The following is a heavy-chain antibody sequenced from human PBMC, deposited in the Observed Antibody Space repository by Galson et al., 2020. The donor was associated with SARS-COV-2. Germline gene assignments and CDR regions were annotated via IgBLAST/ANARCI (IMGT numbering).Heavy chain of an antibody. CDR3: ARDVGSGWYKGSLDI. V-gene: IGHV3-53*01. J-gene: IGHJ3*02. CDR1: GFSVSGNS. D-gene: IGHD6-19*01. CDR2: IYRDVTT. Sequence: GGSLRLSCAASGFSVSGNSMTWVRQAPGKGLEWVSLIYRDVTTHYRDSVKGRFTISRDNSKNTVFLEMNNMRVEDTAVYYCARDVGSGWYKGSLDIWGQGTRVTVSS.